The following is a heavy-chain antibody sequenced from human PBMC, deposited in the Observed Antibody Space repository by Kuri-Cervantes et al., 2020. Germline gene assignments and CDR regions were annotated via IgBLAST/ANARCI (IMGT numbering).Heavy chain of an antibody. D-gene: IGHD6-13*01. CDR2: ISAYNGDT. CDR3: ARDLDAAPGINLTDY. CDR1: GYTFTSYG. J-gene: IGHJ4*02. Sequence: ASVKVSCKASGYTFTSYGISWVRQAPGQGPEWMGWISAYNGDTNYAQKLQGRVTMTTDTSTSTAYMELRSLRSDDAAVYYCARDLDAAPGINLTDYWGQGTLVTVSS. V-gene: IGHV1-18*01.